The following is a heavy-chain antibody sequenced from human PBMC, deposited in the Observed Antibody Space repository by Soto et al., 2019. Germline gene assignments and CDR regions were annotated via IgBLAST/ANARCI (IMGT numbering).Heavy chain of an antibody. Sequence: QVQLVESGGGVVQPGRSLRLSCAASGFTFSSYAMHGVRQAPGKGLEWVAVISDDGSNKYYAESVKGRFTISRDNSENPQYLQMNSVRAEYTAVYYCARARDDSSGWYVAYYYYYDMDVWGQGTTVTVSS. D-gene: IGHD6-19*01. CDR1: GFTFSSYA. CDR2: ISDDGSNK. J-gene: IGHJ6*02. V-gene: IGHV3-30-3*01. CDR3: ARARDDSSGWYVAYYYYYDMDV.